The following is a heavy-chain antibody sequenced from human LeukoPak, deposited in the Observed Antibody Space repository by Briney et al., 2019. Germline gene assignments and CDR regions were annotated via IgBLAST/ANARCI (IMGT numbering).Heavy chain of an antibody. J-gene: IGHJ4*02. Sequence: GGSLRLSCAVSRFTAISNNIRWVCQAPGKGLEWVGRSRNKANSYTTEYAPSVKGRFTISRDDTKNSLLLQMNSLKTEDTAVYYCARAPPIGSTYSFDYWGQGTLVTVSS. CDR1: RFTAISNN. CDR2: SRNKANSYTT. D-gene: IGHD3-10*01. CDR3: ARAPPIGSTYSFDY. V-gene: IGHV3-72*01.